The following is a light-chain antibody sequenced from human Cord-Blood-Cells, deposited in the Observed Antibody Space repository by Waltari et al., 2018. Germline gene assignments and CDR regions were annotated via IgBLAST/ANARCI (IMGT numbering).Light chain of an antibody. CDR1: QSISSY. Sequence: IQMTQSSTLLLASVGDQVHITCRASQSISSYLNWYQQKPGKAPKLLIYAASSLQSGVPSRFSGSGSGTDFTLTISSLQPEDFATYYCQQYYSTPCTFGQGTKLEIK. J-gene: IGKJ2*02. CDR3: QQYYSTPCT. CDR2: AAS. V-gene: IGKV1-39*01.